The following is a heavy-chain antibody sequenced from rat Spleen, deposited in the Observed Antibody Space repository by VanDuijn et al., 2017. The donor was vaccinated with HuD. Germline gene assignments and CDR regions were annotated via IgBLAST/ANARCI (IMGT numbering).Heavy chain of an antibody. J-gene: IGHJ2*01. CDR3: AREAGLPFHYFDY. V-gene: IGHV5-25*01. CDR1: GFTFSDYN. Sequence: AASGFTFSDYNMAWVRQAPKKGLEWVASISPSGGSTYYRDSVKGRFTIPRDNAKSTLYLQMDSLRSEDTATYYCAREAGLPFHYFDYWGQGVMVTVSS. D-gene: IGHD1-4*01. CDR2: ISPSGGST.